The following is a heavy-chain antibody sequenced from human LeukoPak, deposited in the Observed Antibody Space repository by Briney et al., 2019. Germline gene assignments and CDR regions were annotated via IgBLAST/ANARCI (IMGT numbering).Heavy chain of an antibody. CDR3: ARAPDYYGSGSYYLDY. J-gene: IGHJ4*02. CDR2: ISSSGSTI. CDR1: GFTFSNYG. Sequence: LAGRSLRLSCAASGFTFSNYGMHWVRQAPGKGLEWVSYISSSGSTIYYADSVKGRFTISRDNAKNSLYLQMNSLRAEDTAVYYCARAPDYYGSGSYYLDYWGQGTLVTVSS. D-gene: IGHD3-10*01. V-gene: IGHV3-48*04.